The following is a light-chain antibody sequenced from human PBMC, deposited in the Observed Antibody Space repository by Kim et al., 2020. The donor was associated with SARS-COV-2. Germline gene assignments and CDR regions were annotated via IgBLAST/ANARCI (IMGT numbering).Light chain of an antibody. Sequence: PPGERATLTSRSSQSVSSGYLAWYQQKPGQAPRLLIYGASSRATGIPDRFSGSGSGTDFTLTISRLEPEDFAVYYCQQYGSSPQTFGQGTKVDIK. CDR3: QQYGSSPQT. V-gene: IGKV3-20*01. CDR2: GAS. J-gene: IGKJ1*01. CDR1: QSVSSGY.